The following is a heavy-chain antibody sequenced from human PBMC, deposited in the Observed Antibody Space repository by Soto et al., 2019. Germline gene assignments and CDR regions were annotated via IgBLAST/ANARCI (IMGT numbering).Heavy chain of an antibody. CDR3: ATHAPLWFGELFAAFDI. Sequence: GGSLRLSCAASGFTVSSNYMSWVRQAPGKGLEWVSVIYSGGSTYYADSVKGRFTISRDNSKNTLYLQMTSLRAEDTAVYYCATHAPLWFGELFAAFDIWGQGTMVTVSS. J-gene: IGHJ3*02. CDR2: IYSGGST. D-gene: IGHD3-10*01. CDR1: GFTVSSNY. V-gene: IGHV3-53*01.